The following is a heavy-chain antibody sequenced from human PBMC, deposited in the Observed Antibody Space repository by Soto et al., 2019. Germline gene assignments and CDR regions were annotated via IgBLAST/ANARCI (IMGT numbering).Heavy chain of an antibody. CDR2: IYHSGST. J-gene: IGHJ4*02. CDR3: ARGDDSSGYFPY. CDR1: GGSISSGGYS. Sequence: QLQLQESGSGLVKPSQTLSLTCAVSGGSISSGGYSWSWIRQPPGKGLAWIGYIYHSGSTYYNPSLKSRVTISADRSKNQFSRKLSSVTAADTAVYYCARGDDSSGYFPYWGQGTLVTVSS. V-gene: IGHV4-30-2*01. D-gene: IGHD3-22*01.